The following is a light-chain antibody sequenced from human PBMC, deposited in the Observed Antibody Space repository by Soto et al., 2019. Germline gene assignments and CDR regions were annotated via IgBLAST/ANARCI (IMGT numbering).Light chain of an antibody. CDR2: RNN. J-gene: IGLJ2*01. CDR1: RSNIGTNY. V-gene: IGLV1-47*01. CDR3: AAWDDSLNGVV. Sequence: QSVLTQPPSASGTPGQRVTISCSGSRSNIGTNYVFWYQELPGTAPKLLIYRNNQRPSGVPDRFSGSKSGTSASLAISGLRSEDEANYYCAAWDDSLNGVVFGGGTKVTVL.